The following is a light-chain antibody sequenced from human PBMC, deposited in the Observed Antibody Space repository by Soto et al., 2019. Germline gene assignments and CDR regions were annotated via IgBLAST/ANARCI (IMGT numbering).Light chain of an antibody. CDR3: QQANSFPFT. CDR2: DAS. J-gene: IGKJ5*01. Sequence: PSTLSGSGGDRVIITCRASQSIGSSLAWYQQKPGQAPRLLIYDASNRATGIPARFSGSGSGTDFTLTISSLQPEDFATYDCQQANSFPFTFGQGTRLEIK. CDR1: QSIGSS. V-gene: IGKV3-11*01.